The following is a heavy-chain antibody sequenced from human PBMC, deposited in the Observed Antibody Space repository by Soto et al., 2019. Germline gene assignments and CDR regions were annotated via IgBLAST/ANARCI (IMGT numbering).Heavy chain of an antibody. Sequence: PGGSLRLSCEASGFTYSRYAMSWVRQAPGKGLEWVSGISASGDSTNYADSVKGRVTISRGNANNTLYLRMNSLRVEDAAVYYCVKGRGEGSCTAGSCSFDYWGQGTLVTVSS. CDR3: VKGRGEGSCTAGSCSFDY. J-gene: IGHJ4*02. CDR2: ISASGDST. V-gene: IGHV3-23*01. CDR1: GFTYSRYA. D-gene: IGHD2-15*01.